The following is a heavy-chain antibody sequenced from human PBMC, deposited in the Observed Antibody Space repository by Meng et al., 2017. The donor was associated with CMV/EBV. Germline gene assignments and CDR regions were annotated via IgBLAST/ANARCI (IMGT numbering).Heavy chain of an antibody. CDR1: GFTFSRYW. J-gene: IGHJ4*02. D-gene: IGHD3-22*01. Sequence: GESLKISCAASGFTFSRYWMHWVRQAPGKGLVWVSHISSDGSTTNYADSVKGRFTISRDNAKNTLYLQMNSLRAEDTAVYYCARGGYYYDSSGYLKGWGQGTLVTVSS. CDR3: ARGGYYYDSSGYLKG. CDR2: ISSDGSTT. V-gene: IGHV3-74*01.